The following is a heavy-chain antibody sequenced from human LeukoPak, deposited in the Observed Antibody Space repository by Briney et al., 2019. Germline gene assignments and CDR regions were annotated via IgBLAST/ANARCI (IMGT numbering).Heavy chain of an antibody. CDR3: ARHVRGPAAIDY. V-gene: IGHV4-34*01. Sequence: SETLSLTCAVYGGSFSGYYWSWIRQPPGKGLEWIGEINHSGSTNYNPSLKSRVTISVDTSKNQFSLKLSSVTAADTAVCYCARHVRGPAAIDYWGQGTLVTVSS. D-gene: IGHD2-2*01. CDR2: INHSGST. CDR1: GGSFSGYY. J-gene: IGHJ4*02.